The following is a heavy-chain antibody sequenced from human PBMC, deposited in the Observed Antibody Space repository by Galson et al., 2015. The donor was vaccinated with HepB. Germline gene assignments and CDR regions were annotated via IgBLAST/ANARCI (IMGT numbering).Heavy chain of an antibody. V-gene: IGHV3-30-3*01. CDR3: ARNGGATVTTTPDY. D-gene: IGHD2-15*01. CDR2: ISHDGSNK. CDR1: GFTFSSFD. Sequence: LRLSCAASGFTFSSFDLHWVRQAPGKGLEWVAVISHDGSNKYYADSVKGRFTISRDNSKNTLYLLMNSLRPEDTAVYFCARNGGATVTTTPDYWGQGTLVTISS. J-gene: IGHJ4*02.